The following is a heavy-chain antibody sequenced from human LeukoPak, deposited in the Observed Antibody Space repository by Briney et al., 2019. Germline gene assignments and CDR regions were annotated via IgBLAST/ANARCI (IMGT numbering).Heavy chain of an antibody. V-gene: IGHV3-11*04. Sequence: GGSLRLSCAASGFTFSDSYMSWIRQAPGKGLEWVSYISTSGSTIYYADSVKGRFTTSRDNAKNSVFLQMNSVRADDTAVYYCARGGNVAAAHLDYWGQGTLVTVSS. CDR1: GFTFSDSY. CDR2: ISTSGSTI. D-gene: IGHD6-13*01. CDR3: ARGGNVAAAHLDY. J-gene: IGHJ4*02.